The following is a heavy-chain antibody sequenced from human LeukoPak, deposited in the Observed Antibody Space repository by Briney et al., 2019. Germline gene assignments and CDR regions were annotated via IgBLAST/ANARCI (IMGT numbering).Heavy chain of an antibody. J-gene: IGHJ3*02. V-gene: IGHV3-21*01. D-gene: IGHD6-6*01. Sequence: GGSLRLSCAASGFTFSSYSMNWVRQAPGKGLEWVSSISSSSSYIYYADSVKGRFTISRDNAKNSLYLQMNSLRAEDTAVYYCAKTNIAARPRGAFDIWGQGTMVTVSS. CDR1: GFTFSSYS. CDR2: ISSSSSYI. CDR3: AKTNIAARPRGAFDI.